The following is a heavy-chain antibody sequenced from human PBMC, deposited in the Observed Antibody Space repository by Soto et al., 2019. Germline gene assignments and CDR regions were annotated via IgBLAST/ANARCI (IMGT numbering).Heavy chain of an antibody. CDR2: ISNSGDTT. CDR1: GFMFRNYA. CDR3: AKDRLGAGTMGAWGY. Sequence: DVQLLESGGGLVQPGGSLRLSCTASGFMFRNYAMSWVRQAPGKGLEWVSGISNSGDTTKYVDSVRGRFTISRDNSKNTLHLQMNSLRAEDMAVYYCAKDRLGAGTMGAWGYWGQGALLTVSS. J-gene: IGHJ4*02. V-gene: IGHV3-23*01. D-gene: IGHD1-1*01.